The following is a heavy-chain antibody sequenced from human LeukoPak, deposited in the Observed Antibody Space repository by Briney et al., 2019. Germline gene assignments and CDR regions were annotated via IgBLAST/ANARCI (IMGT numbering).Heavy chain of an antibody. CDR2: INQDGSKK. V-gene: IGHV3-7*04. CDR1: GFPFSTYW. D-gene: IGHD6-13*01. Sequence: GGSLRLSCVVSGFPFSTYWMSWVRQAPGKGLEWVANINQDGSKKYYVDSVKGRFTISRDNVKNSVYLQMNSLRAEDTAVYSCARAVAAADSYWGRGTLVTVSS. J-gene: IGHJ4*02. CDR3: ARAVAAADSY.